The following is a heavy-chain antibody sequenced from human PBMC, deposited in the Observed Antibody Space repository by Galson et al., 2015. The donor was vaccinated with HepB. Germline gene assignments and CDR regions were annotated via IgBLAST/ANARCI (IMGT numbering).Heavy chain of an antibody. D-gene: IGHD1-26*01. CDR1: GYSFTTCY. V-gene: IGHV1-46*03. J-gene: IGHJ4*02. CDR3: ARDLRMNEWELPDY. CDR2: INPSADTT. Sequence: SVKVSCKASGYSFTTCYIHWVRQAPGQGLEWMGIINPSADTTSYAEKFQGRVSMTRDTSTTTVFMELSSLRSEDTAVYYCARDLRMNEWELPDYWGQGTLVIVSS.